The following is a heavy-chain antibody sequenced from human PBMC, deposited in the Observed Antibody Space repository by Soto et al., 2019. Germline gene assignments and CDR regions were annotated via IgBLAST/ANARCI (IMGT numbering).Heavy chain of an antibody. CDR1: GFAFNNYA. CDR3: AKETRIIMFGVLIPQDDYYYGMDV. V-gene: IGHV3-23*01. Sequence: EVQLLESGGGLVQPGGSLRLSCAASGFAFNNYAMSWVRQAPGKGLEWVSGISDGGDNTAYADSVKSRFTISRDNSTNTRYLQLNSLRGEDTAIYYCAKETRIIMFGVLIPQDDYYYGMDVWGQGTTVTVSS. J-gene: IGHJ6*02. CDR2: ISDGGDNT. D-gene: IGHD3-3*01.